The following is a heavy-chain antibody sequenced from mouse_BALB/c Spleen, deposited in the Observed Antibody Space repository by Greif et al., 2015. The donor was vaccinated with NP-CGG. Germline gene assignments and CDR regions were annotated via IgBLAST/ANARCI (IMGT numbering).Heavy chain of an antibody. V-gene: IGHV1-14*01. J-gene: IGHJ4*01. CDR2: INPYNDGT. CDR3: AREGVYDGNYYAMDY. D-gene: IGHD2-3*01. CDR1: GYTFTSYV. Sequence: EVKLMESGPELVKPGASVKMSCKASGYTFTSYVMHWVKQKPGQGLEWIGYINPYNDGTKYNEKFKGKATLTSDKSSSTAYMELSSLTSEDSAVYYCAREGVYDGNYYAMDYWGQGTSVTVSS.